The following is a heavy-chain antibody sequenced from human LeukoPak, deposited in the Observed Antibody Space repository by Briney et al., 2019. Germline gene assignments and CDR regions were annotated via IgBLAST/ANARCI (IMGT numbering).Heavy chain of an antibody. D-gene: IGHD5-12*01. J-gene: IGHJ4*02. CDR2: IYSGGST. CDR3: ARGPSGYHNT. Sequence: GGSLRLSCAASEFSVGSNYMTWVRQAPGKGLEWVSLIYSGGSTYYADSVKGRFTISRDNSKNTLYLQMNSLRAEDTAVYCCARGPSGYHNTGGQGTLVTVSS. CDR1: EFSVGSNY. V-gene: IGHV3-66*01.